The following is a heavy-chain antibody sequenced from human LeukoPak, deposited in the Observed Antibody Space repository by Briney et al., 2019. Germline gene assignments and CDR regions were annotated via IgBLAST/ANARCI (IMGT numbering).Heavy chain of an antibody. J-gene: IGHJ4*02. V-gene: IGHV1-46*01. CDR1: GYTFTSYY. CDR3: ARAGDGYNGDY. CDR2: LIPSGGST. D-gene: IGHD5-24*01. Sequence: ASVKVSCKASGYTFTSYYMHWVRQAPGQGLEWMGILIPSGGSTSYAQKFQGRVTMTRDTSTSTVYMELSSLRSGDTAVYYCARAGDGYNGDYWGQGTLVTVSS.